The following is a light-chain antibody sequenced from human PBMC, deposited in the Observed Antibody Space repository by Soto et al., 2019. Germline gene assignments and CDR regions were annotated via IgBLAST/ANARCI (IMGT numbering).Light chain of an antibody. J-gene: IGKJ5*01. CDR2: AAS. Sequence: DIQMTQSPSSLSASVGDRVTITCRASQTISSYLNWYQQKPGKAPKLLIYAASSLQSGVPSRFSGSGSGTDFTPTISSLQPEDFATYYCQQSYSIPITFGQGTRLEI. CDR3: QQSYSIPIT. V-gene: IGKV1-39*01. CDR1: QTISSY.